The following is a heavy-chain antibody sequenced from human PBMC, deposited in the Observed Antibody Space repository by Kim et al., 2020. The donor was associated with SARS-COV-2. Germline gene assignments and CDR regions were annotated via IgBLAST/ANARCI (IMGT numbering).Heavy chain of an antibody. D-gene: IGHD3-10*01. Sequence: ASVKVSCKASGYTFTSYAMHWVRQAPGQRLEWMGWINAGNGNTKYSQKFQGRVTITRATSASTAYMELSSLRSEDTAVYYCARGSFGELFYYFDYWGQGTLVTVSS. V-gene: IGHV1-3*01. J-gene: IGHJ4*02. CDR1: GYTFTSYA. CDR2: INAGNGNT. CDR3: ARGSFGELFYYFDY.